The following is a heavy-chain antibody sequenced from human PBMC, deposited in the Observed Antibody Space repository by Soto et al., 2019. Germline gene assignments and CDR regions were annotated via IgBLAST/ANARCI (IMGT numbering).Heavy chain of an antibody. CDR3: ARDVIAAAGTDYYYYGMDV. Sequence: SETLSLTCTVSGGSISSYYWSWIRQPPGKGLEWIGYIYYSGSTNYNPSLKSRVTISVDTSKNQFSLKLSSVTAADTAVYYCARDVIAAAGTDYYYYGMDVWGQGTTVTVSS. J-gene: IGHJ6*02. D-gene: IGHD6-13*01. CDR2: IYYSGST. CDR1: GGSISSYY. V-gene: IGHV4-59*01.